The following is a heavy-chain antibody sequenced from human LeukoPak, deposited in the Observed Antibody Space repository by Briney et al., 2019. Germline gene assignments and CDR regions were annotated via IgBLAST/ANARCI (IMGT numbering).Heavy chain of an antibody. CDR1: GFTFSSYG. Sequence: PGGSLRLSCAASGFTFSSYGMPWVRQAPGKGLEWVAVISYDGSNKYYADSVKGRFTISRDNSKNTLYLQMNSLRAEDTAVYYCARAKGLDYWGQGTLVTVSS. V-gene: IGHV3-30*03. J-gene: IGHJ4*02. CDR3: ARAKGLDY. CDR2: ISYDGSNK.